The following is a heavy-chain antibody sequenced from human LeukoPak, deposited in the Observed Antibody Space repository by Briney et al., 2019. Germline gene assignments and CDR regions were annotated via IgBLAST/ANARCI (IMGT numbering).Heavy chain of an antibody. CDR3: ATGWVAGEAFDI. D-gene: IGHD6-19*01. V-gene: IGHV4-30-2*01. CDR1: GGSISSGGYS. CDR2: IYHSGST. Sequence: SETLSLTCAVSGGSISSGGYSWSWIRQPPGKGLEWIGYIYHSGSTYYNPSLKSQVTISVDRSKNQFSLKLSSVTAADTAVYYCATGWVAGEAFDIWGQGTMVTVSS. J-gene: IGHJ3*02.